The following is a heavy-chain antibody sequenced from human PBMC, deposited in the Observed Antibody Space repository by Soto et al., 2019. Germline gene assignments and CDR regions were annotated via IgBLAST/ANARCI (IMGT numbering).Heavy chain of an antibody. CDR2: IKYDGSEE. Sequence: EVQVVESGGGLVQPGGSLRLSCAGSGFTFSDYWMSWARQAPGKGLEWVANIKYDGSEEYYVDSVRGRFTISSDNAMNSLHLQMNSLRADDTAVYYCARFASGKSASTWGQGTLVTVSS. D-gene: IGHD5-12*01. CDR3: ARFASGKSAST. V-gene: IGHV3-7*05. J-gene: IGHJ5*02. CDR1: GFTFSDYW.